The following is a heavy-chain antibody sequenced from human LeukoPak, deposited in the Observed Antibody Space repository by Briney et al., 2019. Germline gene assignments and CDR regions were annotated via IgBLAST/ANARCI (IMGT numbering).Heavy chain of an antibody. Sequence: SETLSLTCTVSGGSISCITYYWGWIRQPPGEGLQWIGAIYYSGSTYYNPSLKSRVAISIDTSKNQFSLKLSSATAADTAVYYCARRRLAVAEFDYWGQGSLVSVSS. D-gene: IGHD6-19*01. J-gene: IGHJ4*02. CDR1: GGSISCITYY. CDR2: IYYSGST. CDR3: ARRRLAVAEFDY. V-gene: IGHV4-39*01.